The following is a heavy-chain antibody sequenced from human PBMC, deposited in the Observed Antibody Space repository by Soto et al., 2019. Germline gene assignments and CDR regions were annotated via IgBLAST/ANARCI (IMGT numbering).Heavy chain of an antibody. CDR1: GDSISSGYY. J-gene: IGHJ4*02. Sequence: PSETLSLTCAVSGDSISSGYYWAWIRQPPGKKLEWIGSIYHSGTTYYNPSLKSRVTISVDTSKNQFSLRLSSVTAADTAVYYCARDEPREMATILGYWGQGTLVTVSS. CDR2: IYHSGTT. V-gene: IGHV4-38-2*02. D-gene: IGHD5-12*01. CDR3: ARDEPREMATILGY.